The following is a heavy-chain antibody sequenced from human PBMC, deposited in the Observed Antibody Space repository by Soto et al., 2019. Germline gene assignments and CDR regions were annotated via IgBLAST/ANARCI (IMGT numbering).Heavy chain of an antibody. D-gene: IGHD3-22*01. CDR2: ISYDGSDK. CDR3: AKDLQYDSSGSLDY. CDR1: GFPSSSYG. J-gene: IGHJ4*02. Sequence: GGSLRPSCAASGFPSSSYGMHWVRQAPGKGLEWVAVISYDGSDKDYVDSVKGRFTISRDNSKNTLYLQMSSLRAEDTAVYYCAKDLQYDSSGSLDYWGQGTLVTVSS. V-gene: IGHV3-30*18.